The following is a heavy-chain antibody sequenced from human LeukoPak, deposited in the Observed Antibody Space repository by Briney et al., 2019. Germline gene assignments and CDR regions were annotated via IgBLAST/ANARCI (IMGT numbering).Heavy chain of an antibody. Sequence: ASVKVSCKASGYTFTSYDINWVRQATGQGLEWMGWISAYNGNANYAQKLQGRVTMTTDTSTSRAYMELRSLRSDDTAVYYCAGAEGYCSGGSCYSGAAFDIWGQGTMVTVSS. J-gene: IGHJ3*02. D-gene: IGHD2-15*01. CDR2: ISAYNGNA. CDR3: AGAEGYCSGGSCYSGAAFDI. CDR1: GYTFTSYD. V-gene: IGHV1-18*01.